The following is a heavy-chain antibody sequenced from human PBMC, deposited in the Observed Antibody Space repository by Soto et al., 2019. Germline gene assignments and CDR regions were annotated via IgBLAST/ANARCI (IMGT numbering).Heavy chain of an antibody. CDR1: GVSISDTSYY. V-gene: IGHV4-39*01. J-gene: IGHJ4*02. CDR3: ARQGAY. D-gene: IGHD3-16*01. CDR2: IYFNVNT. Sequence: QLQLQESGPGLVKPSETLSLTCNVSGVSISDTSYYWGWLRQPPGKGLEWIGTIYFNVNTFYNPSLKSRLTISVDTSKNQFSLRLTSVTAADTAVYYCARQGAYWGQGTLVAVSS.